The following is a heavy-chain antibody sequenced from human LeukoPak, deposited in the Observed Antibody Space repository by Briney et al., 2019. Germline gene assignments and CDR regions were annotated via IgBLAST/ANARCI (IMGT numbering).Heavy chain of an antibody. CDR3: ARGLQDHFWSGYFYYYYGMDV. Sequence: SETLSLTCAVYGGSFSGYYWSWIRQPPGKGLEWIGEINHSGSTNYNPSLKSRVTISVDTSKNQLSLKLSSVTAADTAVYYCARGLQDHFWSGYFYYYYGMDVWGQGTTVTVSS. J-gene: IGHJ6*02. D-gene: IGHD3-3*01. CDR2: INHSGST. V-gene: IGHV4-34*01. CDR1: GGSFSGYY.